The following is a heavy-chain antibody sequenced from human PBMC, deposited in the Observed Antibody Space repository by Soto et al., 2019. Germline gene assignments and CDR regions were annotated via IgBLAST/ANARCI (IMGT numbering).Heavy chain of an antibody. Sequence: QVELQESGPGLVKPSQSLSLTCTVSGGSISTGGYYWTWIRQHPGKGLEWIGYIYYSGSTYYNPSLKSRVTISVDTSKNQFSLKLSSVTAADTAVYYCARGLSVTLFDNWGQGTLVTVSS. V-gene: IGHV4-31*03. CDR3: ARGLSVTLFDN. CDR2: IYYSGST. CDR1: GGSISTGGYY. D-gene: IGHD4-17*01. J-gene: IGHJ4*02.